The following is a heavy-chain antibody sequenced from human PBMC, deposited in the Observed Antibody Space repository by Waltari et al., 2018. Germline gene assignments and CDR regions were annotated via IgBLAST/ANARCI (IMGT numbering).Heavy chain of an antibody. CDR3: ARGGRGVIYYYYGMDV. V-gene: IGHV4-34*01. CDR2: INHSGST. CDR1: GGSFRGYY. Sequence: QVQLQQWGAGLLKPSETLSLTCAVYGGSFRGYYWSWIRQPPGKGLEWIGEINHSGSTNYNPSLKSRVTISVDTSKNQFSLKLSSVTAADTAVYYCARGGRGVIYYYYGMDVWGQGTTVTVSS. D-gene: IGHD3-10*01. J-gene: IGHJ6*02.